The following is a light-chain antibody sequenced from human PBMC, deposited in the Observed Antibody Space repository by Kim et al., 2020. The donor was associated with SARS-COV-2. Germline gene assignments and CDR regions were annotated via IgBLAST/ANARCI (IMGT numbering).Light chain of an antibody. CDR2: GAS. V-gene: IGKV3-20*01. J-gene: IGKJ1*01. CDR1: QSRNNY. Sequence: EIVLTQSPGTLSLSPGERATLSCRASQSRNNYLVWYQQRPGQAPRLLIDGASNRATGIPDRFSGSGSGTDSILTISRLEAEDFAVYYCQQYSNLTPTFGQGTKVDIK. CDR3: QQYSNLTPT.